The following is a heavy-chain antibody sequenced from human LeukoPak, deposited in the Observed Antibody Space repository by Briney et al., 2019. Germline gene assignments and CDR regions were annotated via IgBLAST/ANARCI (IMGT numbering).Heavy chain of an antibody. CDR1: GGSFSGYY. D-gene: IGHD2-2*01. V-gene: IGHV4-34*01. J-gene: IGHJ5*02. CDR3: ARGPINYSVVVLAAMLRGWFDP. CDR2: INHSGST. Sequence: SETLSLTCAVYGGSFSGYYWSWIRQPPGKGLEWIGEINHSGSTNYNPSLKSRVTISVDTSKNQFSLKLSSVTAADTAVYYCARGPINYSVVVLAAMLRGWFDPWGQGTLVTVSS.